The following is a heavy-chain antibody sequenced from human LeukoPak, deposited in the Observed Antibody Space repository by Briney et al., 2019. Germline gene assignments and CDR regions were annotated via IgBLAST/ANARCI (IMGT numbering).Heavy chain of an antibody. CDR3: ARDPPRCCSGGSCDPNFDY. V-gene: IGHV1-2*06. Sequence: ASVKVSCKASGYTFTGYYMHWVRQAPGQGLEWMGRINPNSGGTNYVHKFQGRVTITRDTSISTAYMELSRLRSDDTAVYYCARDPPRCCSGGSCDPNFDYWGQGTLVTVSS. CDR1: GYTFTGYY. D-gene: IGHD2-15*01. CDR2: INPNSGGT. J-gene: IGHJ4*02.